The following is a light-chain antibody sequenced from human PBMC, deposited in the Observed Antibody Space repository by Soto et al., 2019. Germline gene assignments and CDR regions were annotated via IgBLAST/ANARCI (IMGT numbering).Light chain of an antibody. J-gene: IGLJ2*01. Sequence: QSALTQPASVSASPGQSITISCTGTSRAFGGSNHVSWYQQHPGKAPKLMIYEVSKRPSGVPDRFSGSKSGNTASLTVSGLQVEDEADYYCSSFEASNNLLFGGGTKVTVL. CDR1: SRAFGGSNH. V-gene: IGLV2-8*01. CDR2: EVS. CDR3: SSFEASNNLL.